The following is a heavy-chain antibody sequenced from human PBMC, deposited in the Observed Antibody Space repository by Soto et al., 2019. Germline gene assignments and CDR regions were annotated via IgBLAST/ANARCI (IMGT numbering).Heavy chain of an antibody. CDR1: GGTFSSYA. V-gene: IGHV1-69*13. J-gene: IGHJ2*01. Sequence: SVKVSCKASGGTFSSYAISWVLQAPGQGLEWMGGIIPIFGTANYAQKFQGRVTITADESTSTAYMELSSLRSEDTAVYYCASPTYYYDSSGYYYWYFDLWGRGTLVTVSS. D-gene: IGHD3-22*01. CDR2: IIPIFGTA. CDR3: ASPTYYYDSSGYYYWYFDL.